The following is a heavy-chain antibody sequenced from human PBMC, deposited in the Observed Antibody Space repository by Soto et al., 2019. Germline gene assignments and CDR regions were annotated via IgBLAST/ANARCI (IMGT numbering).Heavy chain of an antibody. V-gene: IGHV3-74*01. CDR3: ARGNTCYGNFDL. J-gene: IGHJ4*02. D-gene: IGHD2-15*01. Sequence: PGGAIRLSCATSGITCSSSWMHWVRQVPGKGLVSLPRLNCLASDSNYADSVRGRFTISRDNDKNTLYLQMNSLRHDHTAVYYCARGNTCYGNFDLWRQGTRVAVST. CDR1: GITCSSSW. CDR2: LNCLASDS.